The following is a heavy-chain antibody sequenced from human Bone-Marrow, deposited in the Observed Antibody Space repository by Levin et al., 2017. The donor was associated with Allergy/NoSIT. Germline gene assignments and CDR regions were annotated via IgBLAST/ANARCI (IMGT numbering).Heavy chain of an antibody. Sequence: GESLKISCAASRFSFSSYAVHWVRQAPGKGLEWVAVISADGSNKNYADSVKGRFTISRDNSKNTLYLQMDSLRPQDTAVYYCASYSSSSPSYYYYGMDVWGQGTTVTVSS. J-gene: IGHJ6*02. CDR3: ASYSSSSPSYYYYGMDV. CDR1: RFSFSSYA. V-gene: IGHV3-30-3*01. CDR2: ISADGSNK. D-gene: IGHD6-6*01.